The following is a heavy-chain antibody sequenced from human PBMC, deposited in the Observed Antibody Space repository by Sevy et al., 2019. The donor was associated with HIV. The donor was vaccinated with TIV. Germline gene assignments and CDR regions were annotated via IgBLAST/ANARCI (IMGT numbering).Heavy chain of an antibody. D-gene: IGHD3-10*01. J-gene: IGHJ4*02. Sequence: HGGSLRLSCAASGFTFSSYWMSWVRQAPGKGLEWVANIKQDGSEKYYVDSVKGRFTISRDNAKNSLYLQMNSLRAEDTAVYYCARDTSSYYYGSGSYYNIIWGQGTLVTVSS. CDR2: IKQDGSEK. V-gene: IGHV3-7*01. CDR3: ARDTSSYYYGSGSYYNII. CDR1: GFTFSSYW.